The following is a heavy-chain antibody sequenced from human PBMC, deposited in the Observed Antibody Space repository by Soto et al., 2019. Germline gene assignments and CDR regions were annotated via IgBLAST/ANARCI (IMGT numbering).Heavy chain of an antibody. CDR3: ARTKYCSGGSCYPVDAFDI. CDR2: IYYSGST. Sequence: SETLSLTCTVSGGSISSYYWSWIRQPPGKGLEWIGYIYYSGSTNYNPSLKSRVTISVDTSKNQFSLKLSSVTAADTAVYYCARTKYCSGGSCYPVDAFDIWGQGTMVTVSS. V-gene: IGHV4-59*08. D-gene: IGHD2-15*01. J-gene: IGHJ3*02. CDR1: GGSISSYY.